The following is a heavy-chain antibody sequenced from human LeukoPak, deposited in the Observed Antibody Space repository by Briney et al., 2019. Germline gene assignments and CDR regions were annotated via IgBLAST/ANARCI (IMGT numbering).Heavy chain of an antibody. V-gene: IGHV3-74*01. CDR1: GFTFSSYW. CDR3: ARDSGHYYDSSGYYPDY. J-gene: IGHJ4*02. Sequence: TGGSLRLSCAASGFTFSSYWMHWVRQAPGKGLVWVSRINRDGSSTSYADSVKGRFTISRDNAKNTLYPQMNSLRAEDTAVYYCARDSGHYYDSSGYYPDYWGQGTLVTVSS. D-gene: IGHD3-22*01. CDR2: INRDGSST.